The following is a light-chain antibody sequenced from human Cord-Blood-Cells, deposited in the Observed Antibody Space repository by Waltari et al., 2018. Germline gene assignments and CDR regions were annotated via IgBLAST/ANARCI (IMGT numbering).Light chain of an antibody. V-gene: IGLV8-61*01. J-gene: IGLJ3*02. CDR2: STN. Sequence: QTVVTLEPSFSVSPGGTVTLTCGLSSGSVSTIYYPSWYQQTPGQAPRTLIYSTNTRSSGVPDRFSGSILGNKAALTITGAQADDESDYYCVLYMGSGIWVFGGGTKLTVL. CDR1: SGSVSTIYY. CDR3: VLYMGSGIWV.